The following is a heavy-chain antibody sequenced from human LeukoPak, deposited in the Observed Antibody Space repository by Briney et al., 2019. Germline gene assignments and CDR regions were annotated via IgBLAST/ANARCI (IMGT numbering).Heavy chain of an antibody. D-gene: IGHD3-3*01. J-gene: IGHJ4*02. Sequence: PGGSLRLSCAASGFTVSRNYINWVRQAPGKGLEWVSVIYSGGDTYYADSVKGRFAISRDNSKNTLYLQMNSLRAEDTAVYYCAKDLWSYSPLSSVFEYWGQGTLVTVSS. CDR3: AKDLWSYSPLSSVFEY. V-gene: IGHV3-53*01. CDR1: GFTVSRNY. CDR2: IYSGGDT.